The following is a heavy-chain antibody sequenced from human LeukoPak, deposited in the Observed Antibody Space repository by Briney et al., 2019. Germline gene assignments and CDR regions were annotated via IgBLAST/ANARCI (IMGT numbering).Heavy chain of an antibody. D-gene: IGHD3-16*01. CDR1: GFTFSSSW. CDR3: ARDPGYGSWSPFWGGMDV. V-gene: IGHV3-74*01. J-gene: IGHJ6*04. Sequence: GGSLRLSCATSGFTFSSSWMHWVRQAPGKGLVWVSRITRDGSSTTYADSVKGRFTTSRDNAKNTLYLQMDSLRDDDTAVYYCARDPGYGSWSPFWGGMDVWGNGTTVIVSS. CDR2: ITRDGSST.